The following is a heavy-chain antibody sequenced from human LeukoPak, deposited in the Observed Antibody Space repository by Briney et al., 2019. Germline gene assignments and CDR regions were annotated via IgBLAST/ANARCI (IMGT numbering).Heavy chain of an antibody. CDR1: GYTFTSYA. J-gene: IGHJ4*02. V-gene: IGHV7-4-1*02. CDR3: AREFQGGGSWLVDY. CDR2: INTNTGNP. D-gene: IGHD5-12*01. Sequence: ASVKVSCKASGYTFTSYAMNWVRQAPGQGLEWMGWINTNTGNPTYAQGFTGRFVFSLDTSVSTAYLQISSLKAEDTAVYYCAREFQGGGSWLVDYWGQGTLVTVSS.